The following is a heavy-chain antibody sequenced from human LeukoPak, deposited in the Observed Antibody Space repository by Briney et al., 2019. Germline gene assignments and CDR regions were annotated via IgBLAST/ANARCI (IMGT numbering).Heavy chain of an antibody. CDR2: FYSVGCT. V-gene: IGHV3-53*01. CDR3: ARGLDYGDYFDC. Sequence: GGSLRLSRAASGFTVSSNYMSWVRQAPGKGLEWVSVFYSVGCTYYADSVKGRFTISRDNSKNTLYLQMNSLRAEDTAVYYCARGLDYGDYFDCWGQGTLVTVSS. D-gene: IGHD4-17*01. J-gene: IGHJ4*02. CDR1: GFTVSSNY.